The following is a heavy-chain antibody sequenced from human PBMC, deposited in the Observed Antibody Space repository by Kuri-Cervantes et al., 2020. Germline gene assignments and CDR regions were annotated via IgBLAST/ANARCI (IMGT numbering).Heavy chain of an antibody. D-gene: IGHD3-10*01. CDR3: ARVGGYYGSGSSGGLDY. CDR2: ISSSSSTI. V-gene: IGHV3-48*01. J-gene: IGHJ4*02. CDR1: GFSFNSFN. Sequence: GGSLRLSCAASGFSFNSFNIIWVRQAPGKGLEWVPYISSSSSTIYYADSVKGRFTISRENAKNSLYLQMNSLRAGDTAVYYCARVGGYYGSGSSGGLDYWGQGTLVTVSS.